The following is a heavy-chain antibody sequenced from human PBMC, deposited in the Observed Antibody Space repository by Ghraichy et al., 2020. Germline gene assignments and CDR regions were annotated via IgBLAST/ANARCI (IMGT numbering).Heavy chain of an antibody. V-gene: IGHV3-21*01. J-gene: IGHJ5*02. CDR3: ARDLAGSSSENRWFDP. CDR1: GFDISTYS. D-gene: IGHD6-13*01. CDR2: ISTTSTYI. Sequence: GGSLRLSCAASGFDISTYSMNWVRQSPMKGLEWLSSISTTSTYIHYADSVRGRFTISRDNAKNSFYLQMNSLTVEDTAMYYCARDLAGSSSENRWFDPWGQGTLVTVSS.